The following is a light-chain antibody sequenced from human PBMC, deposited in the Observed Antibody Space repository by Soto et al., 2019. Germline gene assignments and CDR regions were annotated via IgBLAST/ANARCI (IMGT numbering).Light chain of an antibody. J-gene: IGKJ3*01. CDR3: RQYNNWPPRT. CDR1: QSVSIN. Sequence: EIVMTQSPATLSVSPGERATLSCRASQSVSINLAWYQQKPGQAPRLLIYGASTRATGIPARFSGSGSGTEFTLTISSLQSEDFAVYYCRQYNNWPPRTFGPGTKVDIK. CDR2: GAS. V-gene: IGKV3-15*01.